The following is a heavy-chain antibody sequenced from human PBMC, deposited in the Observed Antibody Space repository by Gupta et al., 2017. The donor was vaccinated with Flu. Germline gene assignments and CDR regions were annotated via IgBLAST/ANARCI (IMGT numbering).Heavy chain of an antibody. V-gene: IGHV3-48*03. CDR1: GFTFSSYD. J-gene: IGHJ5*02. D-gene: IGHD3-10*02. CDR2: ISSSGSNI. CDR3: ARTKVLLSSDWFDP. Sequence: EVQLVESGGGLVQPGGSLRLSCAASGFTFSSYDMSWVRQAPGKGLEWVSYISSSGSNIYYADSVKGRFTISRDNAKNSLYLQMNSLRAEDTAVYYCARTKVLLSSDWFDPWGQGTLVTVSS.